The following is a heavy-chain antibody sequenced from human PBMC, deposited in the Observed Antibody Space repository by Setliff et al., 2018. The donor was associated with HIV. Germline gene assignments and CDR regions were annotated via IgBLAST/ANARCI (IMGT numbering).Heavy chain of an antibody. V-gene: IGHV4-34*01. D-gene: IGHD2-15*01. J-gene: IGHJ6*03. Sequence: KPSETLSLTCAVYGGPFDVHTWNWVRQAPGKRLEWLTDINHRGNTNLNPSLKSRVTISLDNSKNLFSLKMTSVTAADTAVYYCAGENPDGWLHHYTDVWGKGTTVTVSS. CDR3: AGENPDGWLHHYTDV. CDR1: GGPFDVHT. CDR2: INHRGNT.